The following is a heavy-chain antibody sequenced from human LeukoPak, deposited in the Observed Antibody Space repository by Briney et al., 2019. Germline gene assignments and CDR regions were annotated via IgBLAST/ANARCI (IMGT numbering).Heavy chain of an antibody. V-gene: IGHV3-23*01. CDR1: GFTFSSYA. CDR3: AKAYPYYDFWSGYYDY. Sequence: GGSLRLSCAASGFTFSSYAMSWVRQAPGKGLKWVSAISGSGGSTYYADSVKGRFTISRDNSKNTLYLQMNSLRAEDTAVYYCAKAYPYYDFWSGYYDYWGQGTLVTVSS. J-gene: IGHJ4*02. CDR2: ISGSGGST. D-gene: IGHD3-3*01.